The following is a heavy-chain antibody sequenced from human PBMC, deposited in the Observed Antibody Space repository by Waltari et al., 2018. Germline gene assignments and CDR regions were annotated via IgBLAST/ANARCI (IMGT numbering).Heavy chain of an antibody. V-gene: IGHV1-24*01. CDR3: ATAFGVGAPGAYFDY. CDR2: FDPEDGET. CDR1: GYALTELS. J-gene: IGHJ4*02. D-gene: IGHD1-26*01. Sequence: QVQLEQSGAEVKKPGASMKVSCKVSGYALTELSRHWVRQAPGKGLEWMGGFDPEDGETIYAQKFQGRVTMTEDTSTDTAYMELSILRSEDTAVYYCATAFGVGAPGAYFDYWGQGTLVTVSS.